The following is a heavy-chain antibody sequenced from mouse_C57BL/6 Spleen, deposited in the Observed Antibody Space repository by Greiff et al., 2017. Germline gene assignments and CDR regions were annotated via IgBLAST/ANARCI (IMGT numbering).Heavy chain of an antibody. CDR1: GYTFTSYW. D-gene: IGHD2-13*01. J-gene: IGHJ2*01. V-gene: IGHV1-69*01. Sequence: QVQLQQSGAELVMPGASVKLSCKASGYTFTSYWMHWVKQRPGQGLEWIGEIDPSDSYTNYNQKFKGKSTLTVDKSSSTAYMQLSSLTSEDSAVYCCARWEVSTKRYFDYWGQGTTLTVSS. CDR2: IDPSDSYT. CDR3: ARWEVSTKRYFDY.